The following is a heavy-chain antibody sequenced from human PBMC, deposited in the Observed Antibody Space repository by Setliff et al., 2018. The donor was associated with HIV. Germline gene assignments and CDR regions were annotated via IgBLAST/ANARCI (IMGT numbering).Heavy chain of an antibody. Sequence: LSLTCTVSGDSISSGSYYWSWIRQPAGKGLEWIGRIYTSGTTNYNPSLKSRVTISVDTSKNQFSLKLSSVTAADTAVYYCARSSSSWSGWFDPWGQGTLVTVS. J-gene: IGHJ5*02. CDR1: GDSISSGSYY. D-gene: IGHD6-13*01. CDR3: ARSSSSWSGWFDP. CDR2: IYTSGTT. V-gene: IGHV4-61*02.